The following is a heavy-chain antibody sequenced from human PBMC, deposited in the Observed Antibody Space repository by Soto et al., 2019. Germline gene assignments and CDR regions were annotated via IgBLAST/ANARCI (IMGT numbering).Heavy chain of an antibody. J-gene: IGHJ5*02. CDR2: IYYSGST. CDR3: AREKPAAAGGGHWFDP. D-gene: IGHD6-13*01. Sequence: LCGGSISSGDYYWSWIRQPPGKGLEWIGYIYYSGSTYYNPSLKSRVTISVDTSKNQFSLKLSSVTAADTAVYYCAREKPAAAGGGHWFDPWGQGTLVTVSS. V-gene: IGHV4-30-4*01. CDR1: GGSISSGDYY.